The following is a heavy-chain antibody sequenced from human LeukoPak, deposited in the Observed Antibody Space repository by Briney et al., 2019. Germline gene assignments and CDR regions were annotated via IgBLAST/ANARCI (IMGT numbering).Heavy chain of an antibody. D-gene: IGHD4-11*01. CDR1: GFTFSSYG. CDR2: IWYDGSNK. CDR3: ARDLGTTITRSVDY. Sequence: EGSLRLSCAASGFTFSSYGMHWVRQAPGKGLEWVAVIWYDGSNKYYADSVKGRFTISRDNSKNTLYLQMNSLRAEDTAVYYCARDLGTTITRSVDYWGQGTLVTVSS. V-gene: IGHV3-33*01. J-gene: IGHJ4*02.